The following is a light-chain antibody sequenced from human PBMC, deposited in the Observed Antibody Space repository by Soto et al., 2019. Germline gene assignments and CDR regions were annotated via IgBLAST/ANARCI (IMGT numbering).Light chain of an antibody. CDR1: QSVSAY. Sequence: EIVLTQSPGTLSLSPGERATLSCRASQSVSAYLAWYQQKPGQAPRLLIYDASNRATGIPGRFSGSGSGTDFTLTISRLEPEDFAVYYCQQYVSLPLTFGGGTKVDIK. V-gene: IGKV3-20*01. CDR3: QQYVSLPLT. CDR2: DAS. J-gene: IGKJ4*01.